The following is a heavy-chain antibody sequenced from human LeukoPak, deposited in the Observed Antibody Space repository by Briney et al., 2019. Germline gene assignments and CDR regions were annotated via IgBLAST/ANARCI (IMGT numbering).Heavy chain of an antibody. D-gene: IGHD2-2*01. V-gene: IGHV5-51*01. Sequence: GESLKISCQGSGYSYISHWIAWVRRMPGKGLEWMGIVYPGDSNARYSPSFQGQVTISADKSTSTSYLQWGSLKASDTAIYFCARHVGFCSSTSCYPFYDSWGQGTLVTVSS. CDR1: GYSYISHW. CDR3: ARHVGFCSSTSCYPFYDS. J-gene: IGHJ4*02. CDR2: VYPGDSNA.